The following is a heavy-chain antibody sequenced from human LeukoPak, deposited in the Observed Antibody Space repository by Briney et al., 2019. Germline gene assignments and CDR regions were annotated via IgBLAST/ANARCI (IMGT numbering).Heavy chain of an antibody. D-gene: IGHD3-10*01. J-gene: IGHJ5*02. Sequence: SETLSLTCTVSGGSISRYYWNWIRQPAGKGLDWIGRMYSSGTTSYNSSLKSRVTMSVDTSKNQFSLKLSSVTAADTAVYYCARGPTSMVRGVVIPPNRFDPWGQGILVSVSS. CDR2: MYSSGTT. CDR1: GGSISRYY. CDR3: ARGPTSMVRGVVIPPNRFDP. V-gene: IGHV4-4*07.